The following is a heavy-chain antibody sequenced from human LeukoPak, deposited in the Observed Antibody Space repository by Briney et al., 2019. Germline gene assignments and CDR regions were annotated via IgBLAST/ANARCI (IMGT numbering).Heavy chain of an antibody. CDR2: INHSGST. V-gene: IGHV4-34*01. D-gene: IGHD1-7*01. CDR3: ARDWSINWNYGLNYFDY. J-gene: IGHJ4*02. Sequence: SETLSLTCAVYGGSFSGYYWSWIRQPPGKGLEWIGEINHSGSTNYNPSLKSRVTISVDTSKNQFSLKLSSVTAADTAVYYCARDWSINWNYGLNYFDYWGQGTLVTVSS. CDR1: GGSFSGYY.